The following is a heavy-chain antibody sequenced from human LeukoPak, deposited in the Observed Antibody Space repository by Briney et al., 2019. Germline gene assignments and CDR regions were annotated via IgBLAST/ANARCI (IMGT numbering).Heavy chain of an antibody. CDR2: VYDSGTA. CDR3: ARASGGYYSIYAN. Sequence: SETLSLTCTVSGGSISSSAYYWGWIRQPPGKGLEWIGSVYDSGTAYYNPSLKSRVTMSVDTSKNQFSLKLSSVTAADTAVYYCARASGGYYSIYANWGQGTLVTVYS. CDR1: GGSISSSAYY. D-gene: IGHD3-22*01. V-gene: IGHV4-39*01. J-gene: IGHJ4*02.